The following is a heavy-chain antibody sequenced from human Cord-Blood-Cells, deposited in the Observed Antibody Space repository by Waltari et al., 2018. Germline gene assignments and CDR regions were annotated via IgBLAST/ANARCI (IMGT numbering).Heavy chain of an antibody. Sequence: VQLQEPGPALALPQPTLSLTCTDPGGSMSSYYWSLTRQPPGKGLEWIGYIYYSGSTNYNPSLKSRVTISVDTSKNQFSLKLSSVTAADTAVYYCARVTIFGVVDYWGQGTLVTVSS. D-gene: IGHD3-3*01. CDR3: ARVTIFGVVDY. V-gene: IGHV4-59*01. CDR2: IYYSGST. J-gene: IGHJ4*02. CDR1: GGSMSSYY.